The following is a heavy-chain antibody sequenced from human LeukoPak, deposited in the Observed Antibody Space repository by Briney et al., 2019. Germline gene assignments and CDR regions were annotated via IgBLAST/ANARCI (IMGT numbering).Heavy chain of an antibody. CDR2: ISYDGSNK. V-gene: IGHV3-30-3*01. J-gene: IGHJ4*02. Sequence: GRSLRLSCAASGFTFSSYAMHWVRQAPGKGLEWVAVISYDGSNKYYADSVKGRFTISRDNSKNTLYLQMNSLRAEDTAVYYCGAPPQDHWGPGTPGTVSP. CDR1: GFTFSSYA. CDR3: GAPPQDH.